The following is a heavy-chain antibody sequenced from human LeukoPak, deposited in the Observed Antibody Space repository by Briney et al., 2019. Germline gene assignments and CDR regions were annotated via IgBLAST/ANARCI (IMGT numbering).Heavy chain of an antibody. CDR1: GGSISTYY. D-gene: IGHD1-26*01. Sequence: SETLSLTCTVSGGSISTYYWNWIRQPPGKGLEWIGYIYHSGSTNYNPSLQSRVTISVDTSKNQFSLKLSSVTAADTAVYYCARVGGTNYYYYGMDVWGQGTTVTVSS. J-gene: IGHJ6*02. CDR3: ARVGGTNYYYYGMDV. CDR2: IYHSGST. V-gene: IGHV4-59*01.